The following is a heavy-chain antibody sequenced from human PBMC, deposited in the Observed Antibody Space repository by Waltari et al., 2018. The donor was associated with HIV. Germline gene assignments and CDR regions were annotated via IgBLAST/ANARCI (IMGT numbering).Heavy chain of an antibody. J-gene: IGHJ4*02. V-gene: IGHV2-5*01. CDR1: GFSLSTSGVG. D-gene: IGHD2-2*01. CDR3: AHKRGAGRENWYQLLGDVGFDY. CDR2: IYWNDDK. Sequence: QITLKESGPTLVKPTQTLTLTCTFSGFSLSTSGVGVGWIRQPPGKALEWLALIYWNDDKRYSPSLKSRLTSTKDTSKNQVVLTMPNRDPGDTATYYCAHKRGAGRENWYQLLGDVGFDYWGQGTLVTVSS.